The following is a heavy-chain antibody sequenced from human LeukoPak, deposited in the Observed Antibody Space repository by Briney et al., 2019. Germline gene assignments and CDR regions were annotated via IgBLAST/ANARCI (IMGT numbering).Heavy chain of an antibody. V-gene: IGHV1-24*01. D-gene: IGHD3-16*01. J-gene: IGHJ6*02. Sequence: ASVKVSCKVSGYTLTELSMHWVRQAPGKGLEWMGGFDPEDGETIYAQKFQGRVTITRDTSASTAYMELSSLRSEDTAVYYCARKGSYEYGMDVWGQGTTVTVSS. CDR1: GYTLTELS. CDR2: FDPEDGET. CDR3: ARKGSYEYGMDV.